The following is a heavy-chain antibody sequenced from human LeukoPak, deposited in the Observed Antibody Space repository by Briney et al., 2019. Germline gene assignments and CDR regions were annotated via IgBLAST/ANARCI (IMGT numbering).Heavy chain of an antibody. J-gene: IGHJ4*02. Sequence: SETLSLTCTVSGGSISSSSYYWGWIRQPPGKGLEWIGSIYYSGSTYYNPSLKSRVTISVDTSKNQFSLKLSSVTAADTAVYYCARGGPHYYDSSGYWRDWGQGTLVTVPS. CDR2: IYYSGST. D-gene: IGHD3-22*01. CDR1: GGSISSSSYY. CDR3: ARGGPHYYDSSGYWRD. V-gene: IGHV4-39*07.